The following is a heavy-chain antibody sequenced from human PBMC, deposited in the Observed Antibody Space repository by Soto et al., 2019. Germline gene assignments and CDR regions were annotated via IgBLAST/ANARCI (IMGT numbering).Heavy chain of an antibody. V-gene: IGHV3-23*01. CDR2: ISGSGGST. Sequence: GSLRLSCAASGFTFSSYAMSLVRQAPGKGLEWVSAISGSGGSTYYADSVKGRFTISRDNSKNTLYLQMNSLRAEDTAVYYCAKAPRGSYLNDYWGQGTLVTVYS. J-gene: IGHJ4*02. CDR1: GFTFSSYA. CDR3: AKAPRGSYLNDY. D-gene: IGHD1-26*01.